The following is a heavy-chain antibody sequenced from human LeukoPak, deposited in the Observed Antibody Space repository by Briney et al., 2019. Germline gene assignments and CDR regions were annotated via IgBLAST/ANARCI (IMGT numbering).Heavy chain of an antibody. J-gene: IGHJ4*02. Sequence: SETLSLTCTVSGVSISSYYWSWIRQPPGKGLEWIGEINHSGSTNYNPSLKSRVTISVDTSKNQFSLKLSSVTAADTAVYYCARRPQNYYGSGSYQSAFDYWGQGTLVTVSS. D-gene: IGHD3-10*01. CDR2: INHSGST. CDR3: ARRPQNYYGSGSYQSAFDY. V-gene: IGHV4-34*01. CDR1: GVSISSYY.